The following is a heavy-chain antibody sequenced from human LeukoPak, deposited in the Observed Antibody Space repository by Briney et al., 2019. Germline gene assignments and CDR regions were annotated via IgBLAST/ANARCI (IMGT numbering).Heavy chain of an antibody. CDR2: ISSSSSYI. D-gene: IGHD3-22*01. CDR3: AKVLNSYYYDSSGYSH. CDR1: GFTFSSYS. J-gene: IGHJ4*02. V-gene: IGHV3-21*01. Sequence: PGGSLRLSCAASGFTFSSYSMNWVRQAPGKGLEWVSSISSSSSYIYYADSVKGRFTISRDNAKNSLYLQMNSLRAEDTAVYYCAKVLNSYYYDSSGYSHWGQGTLVTVSS.